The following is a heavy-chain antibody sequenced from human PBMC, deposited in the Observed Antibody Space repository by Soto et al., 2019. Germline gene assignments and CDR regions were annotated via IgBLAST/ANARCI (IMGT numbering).Heavy chain of an antibody. Sequence: GESLKISCKGSGYSFSSSWIAWVRQMPGKGLEWMGVIYPGDSDIRYSPSFQGQVAISADKSINTAYLQWSSLKASDTAMYYCARQGGVIRGDGMDVCGQGTTVTVSS. CDR3: ARQGGVIRGDGMDV. J-gene: IGHJ6*02. CDR2: IYPGDSDI. V-gene: IGHV5-51*01. D-gene: IGHD2-21*01. CDR1: GYSFSSSW.